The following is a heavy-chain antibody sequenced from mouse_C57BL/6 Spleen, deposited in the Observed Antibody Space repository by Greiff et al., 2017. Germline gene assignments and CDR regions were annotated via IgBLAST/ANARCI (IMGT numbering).Heavy chain of an antibody. CDR2: IDPSDSST. J-gene: IGHJ2*01. D-gene: IGHD1-1*01. CDR1: GYTFTSYW. Sequence: QVQLQQPGAELVKPGASVKLSCKASGYTFTSYWMQWVKQRPGQGLEWIGEIDPSDSSTNYNQKFKGKATLTVDTSSSTAYMQLSSLTSEESAVYYCASSYYGSSYRGYLDYWGQGTTLTVSS. V-gene: IGHV1-50*01. CDR3: ASSYYGSSYRGYLDY.